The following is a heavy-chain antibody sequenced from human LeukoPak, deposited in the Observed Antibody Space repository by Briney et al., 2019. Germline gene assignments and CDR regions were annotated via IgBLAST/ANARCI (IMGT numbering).Heavy chain of an antibody. CDR2: VYYSGST. V-gene: IGHV4-31*03. J-gene: IGHJ6*04. CDR3: ARDNRRSGMDV. CDR1: GGSLSSGGYY. Sequence: SETLSLTCTVSGGSLSSGGYYWRWIRHHPGTGLEWLGYVYYSGSTYYNPSLKSRVTISVDTSKNQFSLKLSSVTAADTAVYYCARDNRRSGMDVWGKGTTITVSS.